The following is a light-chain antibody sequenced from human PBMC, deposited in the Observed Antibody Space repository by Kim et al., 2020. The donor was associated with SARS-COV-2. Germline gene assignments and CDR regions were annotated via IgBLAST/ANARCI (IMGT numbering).Light chain of an antibody. J-gene: IGKJ5*01. Sequence: AAVGYKVTIPGRARQDIRNDLGWYQQHPGRAPTRRIYGASSLQSGVPSRFSGSGSGTEFTLTISSLQPEDFATYFCLQHNTYPITFGQGTRLEIK. CDR2: GAS. V-gene: IGKV1-17*01. CDR3: LQHNTYPIT. CDR1: QDIRND.